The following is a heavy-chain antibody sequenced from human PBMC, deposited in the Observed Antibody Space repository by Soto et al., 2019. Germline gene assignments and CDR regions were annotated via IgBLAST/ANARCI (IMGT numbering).Heavy chain of an antibody. D-gene: IGHD4-17*01. CDR2: IWYDGTNK. J-gene: IGHJ2*01. V-gene: IGHV3-33*01. CDR3: ARGPMTTVTTWGDWYFDL. CDR1: GFTFSSYG. Sequence: QVQLVESGGGVVQPGRSLRLSCATSGFTFSSYGMHWVRQGPGKGLEWVAVIWYDGTNKYYADSVNGRFTISRDDSKNTLYLQMNSLRAEHTVVYYCARGPMTTVTTWGDWYFDLWGRGTLVTVSS.